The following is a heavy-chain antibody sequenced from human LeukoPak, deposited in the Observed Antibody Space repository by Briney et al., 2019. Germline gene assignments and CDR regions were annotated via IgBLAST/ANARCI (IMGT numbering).Heavy chain of an antibody. D-gene: IGHD5-18*01. CDR2: ISGSGGST. J-gene: IGHJ4*02. CDR3: AKENVRIQLWLRVDYFDY. V-gene: IGHV3-23*01. CDR1: GFTFSSYA. Sequence: GSLRLSCAASGFTFSSYAMSWVRQAPGKGLEWVSAISGSGGSTYYADSVKGRFTISRDNSKNTLYLQMNSLRAEDTAVYYCAKENVRIQLWLRVDYFDYCGQGTRVTVSS.